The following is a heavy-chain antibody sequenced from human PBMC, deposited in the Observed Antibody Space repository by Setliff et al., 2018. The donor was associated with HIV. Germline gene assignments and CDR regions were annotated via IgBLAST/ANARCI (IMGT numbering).Heavy chain of an antibody. V-gene: IGHV4-34*01. CDR2: IIHSGGT. J-gene: IGHJ4*02. D-gene: IGHD2-15*01. Sequence: LTLTCAVYGGSFSGYYWTWIRQPPGRGLEWIGEIIHSGGTNYNRSLKSRVTISVDTSKNQFSLNLSSVTAADTAAYYCARGGLGVVGAIDYWSQGTLVTVSS. CDR3: ARGGLGVVGAIDY. CDR1: GGSFSGYY.